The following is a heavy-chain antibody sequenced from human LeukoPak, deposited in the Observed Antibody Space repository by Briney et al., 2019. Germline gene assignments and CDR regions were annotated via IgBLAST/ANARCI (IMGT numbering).Heavy chain of an antibody. D-gene: IGHD5-12*01. CDR3: ARIHLTYSGYDLNFFDS. V-gene: IGHV3-21*01. J-gene: IGHJ4*02. CDR1: GFNFSDHS. Sequence: PGGSLRLSCAASGFNFSDHSMSWVRQVPGKGLEWVSSVTSLGAHTYYADAVKGRFTISRDNANNSLYLQANSLRGEDTAIYYCARIHLTYSGYDLNFFDSWGQGALVTVSP. CDR2: VTSLGAHT.